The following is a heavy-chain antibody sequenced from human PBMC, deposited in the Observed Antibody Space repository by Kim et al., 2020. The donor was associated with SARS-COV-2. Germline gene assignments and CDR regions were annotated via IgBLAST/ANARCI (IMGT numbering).Heavy chain of an antibody. V-gene: IGHV1-2*02. J-gene: IGHJ6*02. CDR3: ARDTDLYCSSTSCYQTYNYYGMDV. CDR1: GYTFTGYY. Sequence: ASVKVSCKASGYTFTGYYMYWVRQAPGQGLEWMGWINPNSGGTNYAQKFQGRVTMTRDTSISTAYMELSRLRSDDTAVYYCARDTDLYCSSTSCYQTYNYYGMDVWGQGTTVTVSS. CDR2: INPNSGGT. D-gene: IGHD2-2*01.